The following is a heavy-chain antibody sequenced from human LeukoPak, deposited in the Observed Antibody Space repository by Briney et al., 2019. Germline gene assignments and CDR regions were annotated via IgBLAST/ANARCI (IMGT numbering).Heavy chain of an antibody. V-gene: IGHV3-33*01. Sequence: GGSLRLSCAASGFTFSSYGMHWVRQAPGKGLEWVAVIWYDGSNKYYADSVKGRFTISRDNSKNTLYLQMNSLRAEDTAVYYCARAGEGLLAYSFDIWGQGTMVTVSS. J-gene: IGHJ3*02. CDR1: GFTFSSYG. D-gene: IGHD1-26*01. CDR2: IWYDGSNK. CDR3: ARAGEGLLAYSFDI.